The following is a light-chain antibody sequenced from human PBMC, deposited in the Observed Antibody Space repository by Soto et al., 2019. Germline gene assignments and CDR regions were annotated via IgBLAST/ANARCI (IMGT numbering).Light chain of an antibody. J-gene: IGKJ1*01. V-gene: IGKV1-39*01. CDR1: QSVTSY. CDR2: TSS. CDR3: QQSFSSPQT. Sequence: IPMTQSPSSLSASVGDRVTITCRASQSVTSYVNWYQQTPGKAPKLLIYTSSSLLNGVPSRFSGSGSGTDFTLTITSLQVEDFATYYCQQSFSSPQTFGQGTKVEIK.